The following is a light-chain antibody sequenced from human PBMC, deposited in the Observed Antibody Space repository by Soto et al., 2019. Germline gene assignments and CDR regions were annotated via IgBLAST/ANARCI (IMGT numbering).Light chain of an antibody. Sequence: QSALTQPASVSGSPGQSIAISCTGTSSDVGDYNYVSWYQHHPGKAPKLIIYDVSSRPSGVSNRFSGSKSGNTASLTISGLQAEDEANYYCSSYTSSNTGVFGGGTKLTVL. V-gene: IGLV2-14*03. CDR2: DVS. J-gene: IGLJ3*02. CDR3: SSYTSSNTGV. CDR1: SSDVGDYNY.